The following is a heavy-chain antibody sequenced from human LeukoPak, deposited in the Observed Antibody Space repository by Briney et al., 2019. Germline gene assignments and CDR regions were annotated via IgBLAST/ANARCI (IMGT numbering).Heavy chain of an antibody. J-gene: IGHJ4*02. Sequence: GGSLRLSCAASGFTVSSNYMGWVRQAPGKGLEWVSVIYSGGSTYYADSVKGRFTISRDNSKNTLYLQMNSLRAEDTAVYYRARAPSYCSSTSCPFDYWGQGTLVTVSS. D-gene: IGHD2-2*01. CDR1: GFTVSSNY. CDR2: IYSGGST. CDR3: ARAPSYCSSTSCPFDY. V-gene: IGHV3-66*01.